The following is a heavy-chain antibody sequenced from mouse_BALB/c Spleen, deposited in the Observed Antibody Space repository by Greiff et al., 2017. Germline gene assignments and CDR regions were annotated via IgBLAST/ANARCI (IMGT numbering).Heavy chain of an antibody. CDR2: ISTYYGDA. CDR1: GYTFTDYA. D-gene: IGHD1-1*01. V-gene: IGHV1S137*01. Sequence: QVQLQQSGAELVRPGVSVKISCKGSGYTFTDYAMHWVKQSHAKSLEWIGVISTYYGDASYNQKFKGKATMTVDKSSSTAYMELARLTSEDSAIYYCARAITAGGMDYWGQGTSVTVSS. J-gene: IGHJ4*01. CDR3: ARAITAGGMDY.